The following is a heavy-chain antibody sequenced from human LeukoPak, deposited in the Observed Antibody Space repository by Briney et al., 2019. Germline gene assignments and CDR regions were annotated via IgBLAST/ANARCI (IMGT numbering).Heavy chain of an antibody. Sequence: SETLSLTCTVSGGSISSYYWSWIRQPPGKGLEWIGYIYYSGSTNYNPSLKGRVTISVDTSKNQFSLKLSSVTAADTAVYYCARRRRGVAATLDYWGQGTLVTVSS. CDR1: GGSISSYY. V-gene: IGHV4-59*08. CDR2: IYYSGST. J-gene: IGHJ4*02. D-gene: IGHD2-15*01. CDR3: ARRRRGVAATLDY.